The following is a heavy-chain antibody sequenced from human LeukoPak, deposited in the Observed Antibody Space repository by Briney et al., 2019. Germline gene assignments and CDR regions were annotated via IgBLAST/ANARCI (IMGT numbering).Heavy chain of an antibody. D-gene: IGHD3-22*01. CDR2: IYYSGST. J-gene: IGHJ4*02. Sequence: NSSETLSLTCTVSGGSISSGGYYWSWIRQHPGKGLEWIGYIYYSGSTYYNPSLKSRVTISVDTSKNQFSLKLSSVTAADTAVYYCARLVRRGFITTRPSHGRFDYWGQGTLVTVSS. CDR1: GGSISSGGYY. CDR3: ARLVRRGFITTRPSHGRFDY. V-gene: IGHV4-31*03.